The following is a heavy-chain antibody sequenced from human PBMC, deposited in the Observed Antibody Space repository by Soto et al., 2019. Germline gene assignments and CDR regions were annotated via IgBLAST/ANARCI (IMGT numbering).Heavy chain of an antibody. V-gene: IGHV4-34*01. CDR2: INHSGST. CDR3: ARVRLVVPAALFNNWFDP. D-gene: IGHD2-2*01. Sequence: SETLSLTCAVYGGSFSGYYWSWIRQPPGKGLEWIGEINHSGSTNYNPSLKSRVTISVDTSKNQFSPKLSSVTAADTAVYYGARVRLVVPAALFNNWFDPWGQGTLVTVSS. J-gene: IGHJ5*02. CDR1: GGSFSGYY.